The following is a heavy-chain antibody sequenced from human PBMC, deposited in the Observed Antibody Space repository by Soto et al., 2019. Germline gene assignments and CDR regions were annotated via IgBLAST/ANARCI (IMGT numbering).Heavy chain of an antibody. CDR3: ARDLERSWYANGMDG. Sequence: PXXSASLSGRASGSRGSGNYGRWVRLAAGKGLEWVSVIYSGGSTYYADSVKGRFTISRDNSKNPLYLQMNSLRAADTAVYYCARDLERSWYANGMDGWGHGTTVTVSS. D-gene: IGHD6-13*01. V-gene: IGHV3-66*01. CDR2: IYSGGST. J-gene: IGHJ6*02. CDR1: GSRGSGNY.